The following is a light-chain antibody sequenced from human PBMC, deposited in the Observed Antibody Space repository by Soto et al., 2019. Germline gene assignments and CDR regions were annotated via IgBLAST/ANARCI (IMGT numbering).Light chain of an antibody. CDR2: RNN. CDR1: ISNLGSNF. Sequence: QSVLTQPPSASGTPGQRVIISCSGSISNLGSNFIYWYQQLPGAAPKLLISRNNERPSGVPDRFSGSKSGTSASLAISGLRSEDEAGYHCAAWDDSLSAVVFGGGTKLTVL. CDR3: AAWDDSLSAVV. J-gene: IGLJ3*02. V-gene: IGLV1-47*01.